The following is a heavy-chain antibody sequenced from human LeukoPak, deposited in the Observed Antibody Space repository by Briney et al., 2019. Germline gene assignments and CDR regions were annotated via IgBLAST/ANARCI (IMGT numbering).Heavy chain of an antibody. V-gene: IGHV3-30*02. J-gene: IGHJ6*03. CDR1: GFTFNSYG. D-gene: IGHD2-2*01. CDR3: AKDHGPAHYYMDV. CDR2: IRYDGSNK. Sequence: GGSLRLSCAASGFTFNSYGTHWVRQAPGKGLEWVAFIRYDGSNKYSADSVKGRFTISRDNSKNMLSLQMSSLRGEDTAVYYCAKDHGPAHYYMDVWGKGTTVTVSS.